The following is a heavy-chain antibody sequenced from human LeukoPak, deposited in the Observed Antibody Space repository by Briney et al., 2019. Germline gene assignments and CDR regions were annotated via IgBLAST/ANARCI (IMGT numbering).Heavy chain of an antibody. Sequence: ASVKVSCKASGYTSTSYGISWVRQAPGQGLEWMGWISAYNGNTNYAQKLQGRVTMTTDTSTSTAYMELRSLRSDDTAVYYCARESCSGGSCYSSDNWFDPWGQGTLVTVSS. V-gene: IGHV1-18*01. CDR3: ARESCSGGSCYSSDNWFDP. D-gene: IGHD2-15*01. CDR1: GYTSTSYG. CDR2: ISAYNGNT. J-gene: IGHJ5*02.